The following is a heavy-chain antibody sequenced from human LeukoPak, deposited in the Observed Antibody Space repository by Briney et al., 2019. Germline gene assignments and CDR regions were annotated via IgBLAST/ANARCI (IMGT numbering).Heavy chain of an antibody. CDR1: GFPFSSHW. CDR3: ASGGGWVANN. CDR2: IKQDGSVR. D-gene: IGHD6-19*01. J-gene: IGHJ4*02. V-gene: IGHV3-7*01. Sequence: GGSLRLSCEGSGFPFSSHWLSWFRQSPGKGLEWVANIKQDGSVRNYVDSVKGRFTISRDSAKNSQYLQMNSLRVEDTAVYYCASGGGWVANNWGQGTLVTVSP.